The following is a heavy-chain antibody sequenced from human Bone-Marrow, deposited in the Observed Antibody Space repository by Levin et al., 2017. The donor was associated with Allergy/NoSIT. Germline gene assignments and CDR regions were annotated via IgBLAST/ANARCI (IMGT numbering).Heavy chain of an antibody. Sequence: GGSLRLSCAASGFTFSSYGMHWVRQAPGKGLEWVAVISYDGSNKYYADSVKGRFTISRDNSKNTLYLQMNSLRAEDTAVYYCAKSKTMGLRWTYYYYGMDVWGQGTTVTVSS. CDR2: ISYDGSNK. CDR1: GFTFSSYG. J-gene: IGHJ6*02. V-gene: IGHV3-30*18. D-gene: IGHD4-23*01. CDR3: AKSKTMGLRWTYYYYGMDV.